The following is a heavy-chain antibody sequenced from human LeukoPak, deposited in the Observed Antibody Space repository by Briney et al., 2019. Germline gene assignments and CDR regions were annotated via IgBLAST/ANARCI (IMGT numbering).Heavy chain of an antibody. V-gene: IGHV1-69*04. CDR2: IIPILGIA. Sequence: GASVKVSCKASGGTFSSYAISWVRQAPGQGLEWMGRIIPILGIANYAQKFQGRFTITADKSTSTAYMELSSLRSEDTAVYYCARELYDVDPEGIYYYYYYGMDVWGQGTTVTVS. D-gene: IGHD5-12*01. J-gene: IGHJ6*02. CDR3: ARELYDVDPEGIYYYYYYGMDV. CDR1: GGTFSSYA.